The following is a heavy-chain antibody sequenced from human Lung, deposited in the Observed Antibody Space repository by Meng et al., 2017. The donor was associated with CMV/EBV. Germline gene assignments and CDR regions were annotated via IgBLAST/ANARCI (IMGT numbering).Heavy chain of an antibody. CDR2: IYWDDDK. D-gene: IGHD2-2*01. CDR1: GFSLSTSEVG. J-gene: IGHJ5*02. CDR3: ALFTRSWFDP. V-gene: IGHV2-5*02. Sequence: TLKDSGPPLVKPTQTLPLTCTFSGFSLSTSEVGVGCIRQPPGKALEWLAVIYWDDDKRYSPSLKSRLTITKDTSKNQVVLTLTNMDPVDTATYYCALFTRSWFDPWGQGTLVTVSS.